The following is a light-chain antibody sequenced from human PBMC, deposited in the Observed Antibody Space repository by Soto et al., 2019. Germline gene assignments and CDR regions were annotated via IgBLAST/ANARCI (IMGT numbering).Light chain of an antibody. Sequence: AIQMTQSPSSLSASVGDRVTVTCRASQDIRSDLGWYQQKPGKAPQLLIYGASRLQSGVPSRFSGSGSGTDFTLTISSLQPEDFATYYSLQDDTYPLTFGGGTKV. J-gene: IGKJ4*01. CDR2: GAS. V-gene: IGKV1-6*02. CDR3: LQDDTYPLT. CDR1: QDIRSD.